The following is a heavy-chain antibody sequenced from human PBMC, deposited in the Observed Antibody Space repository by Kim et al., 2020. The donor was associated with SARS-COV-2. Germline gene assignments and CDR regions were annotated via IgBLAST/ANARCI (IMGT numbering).Heavy chain of an antibody. V-gene: IGHV3-7*01. D-gene: IGHD4-17*01. J-gene: IGHJ5*02. CDR3: ARDRTVTWFGP. CDR2: IKQDGIDK. CDR1: GFTFSNYW. Sequence: GGSLRLSCAASGFTFSNYWMSWVRQAPGKGLEWVANIKQDGIDKYYVDSVKGRFTISRDNAKNSLYLQMNSLRAEDTAVYYCARDRTVTWFGPWGQGTLVSVSS.